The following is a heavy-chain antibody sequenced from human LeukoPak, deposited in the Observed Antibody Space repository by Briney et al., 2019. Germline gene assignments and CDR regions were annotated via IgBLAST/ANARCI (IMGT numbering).Heavy chain of an antibody. V-gene: IGHV4-59*01. Sequence: PSETLSLTSTVSGGSISTDYWSWIRQPPGKGLEWIGYIYYSGSTNCNPSLKSRLTMSIDMSKNQFSLKLSSVTAADTALYYCARSSYGYRLNYWGQGTLVTVSS. CDR1: GGSISTDY. J-gene: IGHJ4*02. D-gene: IGHD5-18*01. CDR2: IYYSGST. CDR3: ARSSYGYRLNY.